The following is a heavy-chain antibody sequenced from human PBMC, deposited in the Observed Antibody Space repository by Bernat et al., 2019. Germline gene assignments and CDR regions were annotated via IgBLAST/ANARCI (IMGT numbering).Heavy chain of an antibody. CDR2: ISMSSSTI. D-gene: IGHD3-22*01. CDR3: ASDTYYESSGFYPY. J-gene: IGHJ4*02. CDR1: GFPFSSYS. Sequence: EVQLVESGGALVQPGGSLRLSCAASGFPFSSYSMNWVRQAPGKGLEWVSYISMSSSTIFNADSVNGRFTISRDNAQNSLYLQMNSLRDEDTAVYYCASDTYYESSGFYPYWGQGTLVTVSS. V-gene: IGHV3-48*02.